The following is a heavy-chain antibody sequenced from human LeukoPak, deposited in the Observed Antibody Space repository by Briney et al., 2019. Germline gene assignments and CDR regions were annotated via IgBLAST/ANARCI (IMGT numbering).Heavy chain of an antibody. D-gene: IGHD1-26*01. CDR3: SREGEREGGTGHHNWYLDL. Sequence: HWASVKVSCKASGYMFTKYGISWVRQAPGQGLEWMGWISPYNGNTKYDQKVQGRVTMTTDTSTNTAYLELMSLRSDDTAMYYCSREGEREGGTGHHNWYLDLWGRGNLGTVS. J-gene: IGHJ2*01. CDR2: ISPYNGNT. V-gene: IGHV1-18*01. CDR1: GYMFTKYG.